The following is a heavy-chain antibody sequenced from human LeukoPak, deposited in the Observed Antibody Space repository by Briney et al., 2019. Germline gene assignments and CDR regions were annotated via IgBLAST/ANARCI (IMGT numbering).Heavy chain of an antibody. CDR3: VRDRDWACDF. J-gene: IGHJ4*02. V-gene: IGHV3-7*03. Sequence: GGSLRLSCTVSGFTFSRHWMRWVRQTPVKALEWVADIKEDGGYKNHVDSVKGRFTISRDNAKNTLYLQMNNLRVEDTAMYFCVRDRDWACDFWGQGTLVTVSS. D-gene: IGHD3/OR15-3a*01. CDR1: GFTFSRHW. CDR2: IKEDGGYK.